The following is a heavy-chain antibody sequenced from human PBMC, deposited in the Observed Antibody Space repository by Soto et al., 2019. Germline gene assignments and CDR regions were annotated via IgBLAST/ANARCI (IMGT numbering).Heavy chain of an antibody. D-gene: IGHD1-26*01. J-gene: IGHJ4*01. CDR1: GYSVTAYC. Sequence: QVHLVQSGAEVKKSGASLKVSCEASGYSVTAYCVHWVRQAPGQGLERMGWIKPNSGCTDYAQRFQGSVAMTTDTSTNTAYMELNSMKFDDTALDFCARSSGTYSDFDYWGQGTQVTVSS. CDR2: IKPNSGCT. V-gene: IGHV1-2*02. CDR3: ARSSGTYSDFDY.